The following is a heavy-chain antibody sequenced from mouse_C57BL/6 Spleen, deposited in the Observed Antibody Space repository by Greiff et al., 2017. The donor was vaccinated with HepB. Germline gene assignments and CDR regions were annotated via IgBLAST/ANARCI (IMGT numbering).Heavy chain of an antibody. Sequence: QVQLQQSGAELARPGASVKLSCKASGYTFTSYGISWVKQRTGQGLEWIGEIYPRSGNTYYNEKFKGKATLTADKSSSTAYMELRSLTSEDSAVYFCALTAWFAYWGQGTLVTVSA. CDR2: IYPRSGNT. D-gene: IGHD4-1*01. CDR1: GYTFTSYG. CDR3: ALTAWFAY. J-gene: IGHJ3*01. V-gene: IGHV1-81*01.